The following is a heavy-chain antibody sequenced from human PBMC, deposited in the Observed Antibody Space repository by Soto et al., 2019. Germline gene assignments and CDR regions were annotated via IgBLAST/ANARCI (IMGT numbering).Heavy chain of an antibody. V-gene: IGHV1-8*01. CDR3: TRGQGNH. CDR2: MNPFSGNA. Sequence: QVQLVQSGAEVKKPGASVRVSCKASGYTFTSYDIYWVRQATGQGLEWMGWMNPFSGNAVYTKKFQDRVTMTRDTSINTAYMEMSGLRSEETAVYYCTRGQGNHWGQGSLVTVSS. CDR1: GYTFTSYD. J-gene: IGHJ4*02.